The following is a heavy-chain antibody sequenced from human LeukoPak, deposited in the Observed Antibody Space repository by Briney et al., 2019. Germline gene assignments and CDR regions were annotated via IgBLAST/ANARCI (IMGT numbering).Heavy chain of an antibody. CDR3: ASPLGELRTHDDAFDI. V-gene: IGHV3-53*01. J-gene: IGHJ3*02. CDR1: GFTVSSNY. Sequence: GGSLRLSCAASGFTVSSNYMSWVRQAPGKGLEWVSVIYSGGSTYYADSVKGRFTISRDNSKNTLYLQMNSLRAEDTAVYYCASPLGELRTHDDAFDIWGQGTMVTVSS. CDR2: IYSGGST. D-gene: IGHD1-26*01.